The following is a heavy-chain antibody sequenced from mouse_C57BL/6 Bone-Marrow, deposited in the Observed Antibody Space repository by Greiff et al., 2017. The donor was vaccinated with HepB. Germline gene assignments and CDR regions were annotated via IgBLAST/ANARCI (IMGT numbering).Heavy chain of an antibody. V-gene: IGHV1-81*01. CDR3: ARWGRSQYYFDY. CDR1: GYTFTSYG. CDR2: IYPRSGNT. D-gene: IGHD1-1*01. Sequence: VQLQQSGAELARPGASVKLSCKASGYTFTSYGISWVKQRTGQGLEWIGEIYPRSGNTYYNEKFKGKATLTADKSSSTAYMELRSLTSEDSAVYFCARWGRSQYYFDYWGQGTTLTVSS. J-gene: IGHJ2*01.